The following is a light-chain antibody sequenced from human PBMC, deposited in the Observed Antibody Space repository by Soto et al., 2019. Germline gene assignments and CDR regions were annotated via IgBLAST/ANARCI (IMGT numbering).Light chain of an antibody. V-gene: IGKV3-11*01. CDR2: GAS. J-gene: IGKJ5*01. CDR3: QQRSNWPPDIN. CDR1: QSFSSN. Sequence: EIVMKPSPATLSLSPGERATLYCRARQSFSSNLACYQQKPGQAPSLLIYGASTRATGVPARFSGSGSGTDFTLTISSLETEDFAVYYCQQRSNWPPDINCGHGPRREIK.